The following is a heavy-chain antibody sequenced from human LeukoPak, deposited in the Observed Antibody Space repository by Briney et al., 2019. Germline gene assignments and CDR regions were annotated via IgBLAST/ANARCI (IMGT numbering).Heavy chain of an antibody. CDR3: AREGLPYSGDH. CDR2: IKGDGSEI. CDR1: GFSFSTYW. D-gene: IGHD4-11*01. V-gene: IGHV3-7*01. Sequence: GGSLRLSCAASGFSFSTYWMRWARQTPGKGLEWVANIKGDGSEINYVDSVKGRFTISRNNAKNSLSLQMHSLTADDTGVYYCAREGLPYSGDHWGQGTLVTVSS. J-gene: IGHJ4*02.